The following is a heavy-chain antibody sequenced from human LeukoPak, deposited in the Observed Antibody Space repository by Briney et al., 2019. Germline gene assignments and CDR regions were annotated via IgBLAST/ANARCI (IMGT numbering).Heavy chain of an antibody. Sequence: PSETLSLTCAAYGGSFSGYYWSWIRQPPGKGLEWIGEINRSGSTNYNPSLKSRATISVDTSNNQFSLKLSSVTAADPAVYYCARGGRLTGTPALLDSWGQGALVTVSS. CDR2: INRSGST. J-gene: IGHJ4*02. CDR1: GGSFSGYY. V-gene: IGHV4-34*01. D-gene: IGHD1-7*01. CDR3: ARGGRLTGTPALLDS.